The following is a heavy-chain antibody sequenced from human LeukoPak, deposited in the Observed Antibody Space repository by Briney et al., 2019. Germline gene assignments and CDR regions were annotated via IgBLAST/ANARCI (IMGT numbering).Heavy chain of an antibody. CDR2: IWYDGSNK. CDR1: GFTFSSYG. Sequence: PGGSLRLSCAASGFTFSSYGMHWVRQAPGKGLEWVAVIWYDGSNKYYADSVKGRFTISRDNSKNTLYLQMNSLRAEDTAVYYCARDSGSQLKYFQHWGQGTLVTVSS. CDR3: ARDSGSQLKYFQH. J-gene: IGHJ1*01. V-gene: IGHV3-33*08. D-gene: IGHD1-26*01.